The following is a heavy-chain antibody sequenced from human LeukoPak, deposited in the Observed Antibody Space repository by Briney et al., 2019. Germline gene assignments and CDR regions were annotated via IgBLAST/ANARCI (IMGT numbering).Heavy chain of an antibody. V-gene: IGHV1-69*13. CDR2: IIPIFGTA. CDR3: ATETAIFGVVNAAFDY. J-gene: IGHJ4*02. Sequence: ASVKVSCKASGGTFSSYAISWVRQAPGQGLEWMGGIIPIFGTANYAQKFQGRVTITADGSTSTAYMELSSLRSEDTAVYYCATETAIFGVVNAAFDYWGQGTLVTVSS. D-gene: IGHD3-3*01. CDR1: GGTFSSYA.